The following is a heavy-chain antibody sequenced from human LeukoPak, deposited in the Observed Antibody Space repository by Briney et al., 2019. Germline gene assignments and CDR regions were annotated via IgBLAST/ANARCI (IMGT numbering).Heavy chain of an antibody. Sequence: GGSLRLSCAASGFTFSNYGMSWVRQAPGKGLEWVSTIGKSGGIRYHADSVKGRLTISRDNSKNTLYLQMNSLRAEDTAVYYCARAEPITMIGVVIIGPLDYWGQGTLVTVSS. CDR3: ARAEPITMIGVVIIGPLDY. CDR2: IGKSGGIR. J-gene: IGHJ4*02. CDR1: GFTFSNYG. D-gene: IGHD3-22*01. V-gene: IGHV3-23*01.